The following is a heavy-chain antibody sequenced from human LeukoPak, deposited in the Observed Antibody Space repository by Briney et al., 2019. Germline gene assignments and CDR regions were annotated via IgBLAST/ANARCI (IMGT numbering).Heavy chain of an antibody. V-gene: IGHV4-34*01. CDR3: ARGWRPRKIVVVNDAAFDI. CDR2: INHSGST. CDR1: GGSFSGYY. J-gene: IGHJ3*02. D-gene: IGHD3-22*01. Sequence: SETLSLTCAVYGGSFSGYYWSWIRQPPGKGLEWIGEINHSGSTNYNPFLKSRVTISVDTSKNQFSLKLSSVTAADTAVYYCARGWRPRKIVVVNDAAFDIWGQGTMVTVSS.